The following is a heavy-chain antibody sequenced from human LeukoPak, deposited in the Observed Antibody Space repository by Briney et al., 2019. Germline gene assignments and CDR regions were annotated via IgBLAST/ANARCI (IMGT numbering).Heavy chain of an antibody. V-gene: IGHV4-59*11. CDR1: ADSFSSHY. CDR3: ARDLVAVTKGFDI. J-gene: IGHJ3*02. D-gene: IGHD4-17*01. CDR2: ISYIGST. Sequence: SETLSLTCAVSADSFSSHYWTWIRQPPGKGLEWIGYISYIGSTNYNPSLKSRVTISIDTSKNQFSLKLSSVTAADTAVYYCARDLVAVTKGFDIWGQGTMVSVSS.